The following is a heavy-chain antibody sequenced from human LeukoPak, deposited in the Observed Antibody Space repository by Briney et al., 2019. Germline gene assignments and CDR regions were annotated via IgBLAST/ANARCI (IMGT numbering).Heavy chain of an antibody. D-gene: IGHD6-19*01. CDR2: FDPSGSGT. CDR3: AAWRGCSNGRYGPYVD. V-gene: IGHV1-46*01. CDR1: GYTLTTYC. Sequence: ASVKVSCKASGYTLTTYCLHWVRRAPGQGLEWMGVFDPSGSGTRYVQKFQGSVSMIRDASTSTVYMELSSLRSEDTAVYYCAAWRGCSNGRYGPYVDWGQGTLVTVS. J-gene: IGHJ4*02.